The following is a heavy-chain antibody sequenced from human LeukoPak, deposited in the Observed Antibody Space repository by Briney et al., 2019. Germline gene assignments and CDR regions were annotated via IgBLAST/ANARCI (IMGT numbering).Heavy chain of an antibody. J-gene: IGHJ3*02. CDR2: ISAGGENT. CDR3: ARDLEDSSPFGAFDM. Sequence: SGGSLRLSCAASGFTFTSYAMSWVRQAPGKGLEWVSAISAGGENTDYADSVKGRFTISRDNSKNTLYLQMSSLRAEDTAVYYCARDLEDSSPFGAFDMWGQGTMVTVSS. D-gene: IGHD3-22*01. CDR1: GFTFTSYA. V-gene: IGHV3-23*01.